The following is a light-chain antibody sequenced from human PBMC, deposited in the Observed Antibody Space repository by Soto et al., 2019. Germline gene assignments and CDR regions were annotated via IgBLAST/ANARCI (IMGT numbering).Light chain of an antibody. CDR3: SSYTTSTSVI. CDR1: SSDVGAYKH. Sequence: QSVLTQPASVSGSPGQSITLSCTGTSSDVGAYKHVSWFQQHPGKAPRLIIYDVIYRPSGVSNRFSASKSGNTASLTISGLQAEDEADYYCSSYTTSTSVIFGGGTKVTV. J-gene: IGLJ2*01. CDR2: DVI. V-gene: IGLV2-14*03.